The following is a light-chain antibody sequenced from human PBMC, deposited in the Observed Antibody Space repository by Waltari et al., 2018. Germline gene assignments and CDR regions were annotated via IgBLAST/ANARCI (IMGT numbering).Light chain of an antibody. V-gene: IGLV2-23*01. J-gene: IGLJ2*01. CDR3: CSYAGSSTVV. CDR2: EGS. CDR1: SSDVGSSNL. Sequence: QSALTQPASVSGSPGQSITISCPGTSSDVGSSNLVSWYQQHPGKAPNLMIYEGSKRPSGVSNRFSGSKSGNTASLTISGLQAEDEADYYCCSYAGSSTVVFGGGTKLTVL.